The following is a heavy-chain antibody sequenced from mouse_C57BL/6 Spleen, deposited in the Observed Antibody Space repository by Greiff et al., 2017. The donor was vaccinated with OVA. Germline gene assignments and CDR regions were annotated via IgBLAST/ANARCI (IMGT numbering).Heavy chain of an antibody. CDR3: ASITTVAYYFDD. D-gene: IGHD1-1*01. CDR2: IYPGDGDT. CDR1: GYAFSSSW. J-gene: IGHJ2*01. Sequence: VQLQQSGPELVKPGASVKISCKASGYAFSSSWMNWVKQRPGKGLEWIGRIYPGDGDTNYNGKFKGKATLTADKSSSTAYMQLSSLSSEDSAVYFCASITTVAYYFDDWGQGTTLTVSS. V-gene: IGHV1-82*01.